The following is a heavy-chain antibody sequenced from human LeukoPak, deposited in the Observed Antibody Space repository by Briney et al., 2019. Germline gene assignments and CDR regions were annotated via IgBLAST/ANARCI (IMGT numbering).Heavy chain of an antibody. CDR3: ARAGERYYYMDV. CDR1: GFTFSSYG. J-gene: IGHJ6*03. Sequence: GGSLRLSCAASGFTFSSYGMHWVRQAPGKGLEWVAFIRYDGSNKYYADSVKGRFTISRDNSKNSLYLQMNSLRAEDTAVYYCARAGERYYYMDVWGKGTTVTVSS. V-gene: IGHV3-30*02. CDR2: IRYDGSNK. D-gene: IGHD1-1*01.